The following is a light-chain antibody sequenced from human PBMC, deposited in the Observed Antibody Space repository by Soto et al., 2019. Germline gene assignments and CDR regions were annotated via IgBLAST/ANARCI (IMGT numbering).Light chain of an antibody. CDR2: AAS. J-gene: IGKJ1*01. CDR3: QQYNNWPRT. CDR1: QSVSSS. Sequence: EIVMTLSPATLSVSPGERATLSCRASQSVSSSLAWYQQKRGQAPRLLIYAASTRATGIPARFSGSGSGTEFTLTISSLQSEDFVVYYCQQYNNWPRTFGQGTKVEIK. V-gene: IGKV3-15*01.